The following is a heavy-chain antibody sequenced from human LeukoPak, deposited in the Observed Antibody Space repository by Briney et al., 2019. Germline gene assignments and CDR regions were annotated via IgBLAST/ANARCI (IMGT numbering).Heavy chain of an antibody. J-gene: IGHJ3*02. CDR1: GGTFSSYA. D-gene: IGHD3-22*01. V-gene: IGHV1-69*05. Sequence: ASVKVSCKASGGTFSSYAISWVRQAPGQGLEWMGGIIPIFGTANYAQKFQGRVTITTGESTSTAYMELSSLRSEDTAVYYCAGNYYDSSENAFDIWGQGTMVTVSS. CDR3: AGNYYDSSENAFDI. CDR2: IIPIFGTA.